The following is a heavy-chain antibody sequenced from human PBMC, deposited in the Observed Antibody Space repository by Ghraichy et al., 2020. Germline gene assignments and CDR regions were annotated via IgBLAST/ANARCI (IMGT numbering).Heavy chain of an antibody. Sequence: GESLNISCAASGFTFNNAWMSWVRQAPGKGLEWGGRIRSKSDGGTIDYAAPVKGRFTISRDDSKNTVYLQMNSLKTEDTAIYYCSRAVRKNYYYYYVVDVWGQETTVTVSS. D-gene: IGHD3-10*01. CDR2: IRSKSDGGTI. V-gene: IGHV3-15*01. CDR3: SRAVRKNYYYYYVVDV. CDR1: GFTFNNAW. J-gene: IGHJ6*02.